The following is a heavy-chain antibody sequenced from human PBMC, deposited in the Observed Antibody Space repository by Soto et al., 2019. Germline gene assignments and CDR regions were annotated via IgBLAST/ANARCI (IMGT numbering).Heavy chain of an antibody. CDR3: AKGSKFTIFSANDF. D-gene: IGHD3-3*01. Sequence: EVQLLESGGGLVQPGGSLRLSCAASGFTFSSYAMTWVRQAPGKGLEWVSALSRNSGTTYSADSVKGRFTISRDNSRNRLYLQMSSLRAEDTALYYCAKGSKFTIFSANDFWGQGTLVTVSS. V-gene: IGHV3-23*01. CDR1: GFTFSSYA. CDR2: LSRNSGTT. J-gene: IGHJ4*02.